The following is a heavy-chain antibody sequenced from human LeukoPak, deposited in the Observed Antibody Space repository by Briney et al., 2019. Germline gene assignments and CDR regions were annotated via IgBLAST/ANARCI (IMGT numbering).Heavy chain of an antibody. D-gene: IGHD3-10*01. CDR3: ARGNWARITMVRGVNKFDY. CDR2: INPNSGGT. J-gene: IGHJ4*02. CDR1: GYTFTGYY. V-gene: IGHV1-2*02. Sequence: ASVKVSCKASGYTFTGYYMHWVRQAPGQGLEWMGWINPNSGGTNYAQKFQGRVTMTRDTSISTAYMELSRLRSDDTAVYYCARGNWARITMVRGVNKFDYWGQGTLVTVSS.